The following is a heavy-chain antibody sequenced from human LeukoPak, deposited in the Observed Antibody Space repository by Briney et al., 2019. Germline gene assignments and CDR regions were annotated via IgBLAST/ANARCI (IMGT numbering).Heavy chain of an antibody. D-gene: IGHD2-15*01. CDR1: GYTFNTHW. CDR2: IYPGDSNT. J-gene: IGHJ4*01. CDR3: ARTYCSGGGCLGSFDY. V-gene: IGHV5-51*01. Sequence: GESLKISCKGSGYTFNTHWIGWVRQMPGKGLEWMGIIYPGDSNTRYNPSFQGQVTISVDKSITTAYLQWTTLKGSDTAMYYCARTYCSGGGCLGSFDYWGHGTLVTVSS.